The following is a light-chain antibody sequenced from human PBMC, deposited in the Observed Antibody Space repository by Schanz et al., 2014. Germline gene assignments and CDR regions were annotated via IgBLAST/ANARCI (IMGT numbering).Light chain of an antibody. CDR2: DVS. CDR3: YSYAGSYTYV. J-gene: IGLJ1*01. CDR1: DSDIGTYNY. Sequence: QSALTQPASVSGSPGQSITISCSGTDSDIGTYNYVSWYQRHPGKAPKLMIYDVSYRPSGVSDRFSGSKSGNTASLTISGLQAEDEADYYCYSYAGSYTYVFGTGTK. V-gene: IGLV2-14*03.